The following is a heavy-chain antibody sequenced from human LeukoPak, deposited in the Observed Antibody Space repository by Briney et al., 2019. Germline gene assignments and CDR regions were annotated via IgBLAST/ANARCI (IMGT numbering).Heavy chain of an antibody. CDR1: GGSISSGDYY. Sequence: PSETLSLTCTVSGGSISSGDYYWSWIRQPPGKGLEWIGYIYYSGSTYYNPSLKSRVTISVDTSKNQFSLKLSSVTAADTAVYYCARERRDCSGGSCYYDFDYWGQGTLVTVSP. V-gene: IGHV4-30-4*01. J-gene: IGHJ4*02. D-gene: IGHD2-15*01. CDR2: IYYSGST. CDR3: ARERRDCSGGSCYYDFDY.